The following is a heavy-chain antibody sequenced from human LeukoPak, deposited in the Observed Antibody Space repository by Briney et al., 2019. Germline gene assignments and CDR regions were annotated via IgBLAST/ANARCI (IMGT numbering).Heavy chain of an antibody. CDR2: IYYSGST. Sequence: SETLSLTCTVSGGSISSSSYYWGWIRQPPGKGLEWIGSIYYSGSTYYNPSLKSRVTISVDTSKNQFSLKLSSVTAADTAVYYCAITVLRYFDWLLAFDIWGQGTMVTVSS. CDR3: AITVLRYFDWLLAFDI. J-gene: IGHJ3*02. D-gene: IGHD3-9*01. CDR1: GGSISSSSYY. V-gene: IGHV4-39*07.